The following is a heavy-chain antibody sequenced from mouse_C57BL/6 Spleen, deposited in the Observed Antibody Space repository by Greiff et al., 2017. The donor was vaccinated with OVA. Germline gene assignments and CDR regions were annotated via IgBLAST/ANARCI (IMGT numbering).Heavy chain of an antibody. D-gene: IGHD1-1*01. CDR3: ARNGYYGSSSWFAY. Sequence: DVMLVESGGGLVKPGGSLKLSCAASGFTFSDYGMHWVRQAPEKGLEWVAYISSGSSTIYYADTVKGRFTISRDNAKNTLFLQMTSLRSEDTAMYYCARNGYYGSSSWFAYWGQGTLVTVSA. J-gene: IGHJ3*01. V-gene: IGHV5-17*01. CDR1: GFTFSDYG. CDR2: ISSGSSTI.